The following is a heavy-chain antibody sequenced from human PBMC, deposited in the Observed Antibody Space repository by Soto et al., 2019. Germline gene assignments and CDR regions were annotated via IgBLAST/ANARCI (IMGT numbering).Heavy chain of an antibody. Sequence: EVQLVESGGGLVKPGGSLRLSCAASGFSFSNAWMNWVRQAPGKGLEWVGRIKRKIDGEATDYAGPVKGRFTVFRDDSKRVLYLQMNSLKGDDTAVYYCTTGSVEGVWGQGTTVTVS. V-gene: IGHV3-15*07. CDR3: TTGSVEGV. J-gene: IGHJ6*02. D-gene: IGHD2-15*01. CDR1: GFSFSNAW. CDR2: IKRKIDGEAT.